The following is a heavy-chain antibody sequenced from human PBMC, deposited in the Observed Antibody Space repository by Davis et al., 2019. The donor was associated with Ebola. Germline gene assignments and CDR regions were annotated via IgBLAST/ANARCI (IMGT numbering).Heavy chain of an antibody. V-gene: IGHV4-34*01. J-gene: IGHJ4*02. Sequence: MPSETLSLTCAVYGGSFSGYYWSWIRQPPGKGLEWIGKINHSGSTNYNTSLKSRVTISVDTSKNQFSLKLSSVTAPDTAVYYCARQSLQWLFEDWGQGTRVTVSS. CDR3: ARQSLQWLFED. D-gene: IGHD6-19*01. CDR1: GGSFSGYY. CDR2: INHSGST.